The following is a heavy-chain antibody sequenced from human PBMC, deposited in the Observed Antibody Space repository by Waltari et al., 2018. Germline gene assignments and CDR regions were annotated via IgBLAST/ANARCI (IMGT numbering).Heavy chain of an antibody. D-gene: IGHD6-19*01. V-gene: IGHV3-13*01. CDR3: ARGDSSGWYYFDY. Sequence: EVQLVESGGGLVQPGGSLGLSCAASGFTFSSYDLQWVRQATGKGLEWVSAIGTAGDTYYPGSVKGRFTISRENAKNSLYLQMNSLRAGDTAVYYCARGDSSGWYYFDYWGQGTLVTVSS. J-gene: IGHJ4*02. CDR2: IGTAGDT. CDR1: GFTFSSYD.